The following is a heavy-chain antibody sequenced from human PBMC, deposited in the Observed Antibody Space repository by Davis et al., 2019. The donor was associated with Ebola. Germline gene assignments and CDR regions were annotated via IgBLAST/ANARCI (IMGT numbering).Heavy chain of an antibody. CDR1: NGSLSGFF. Sequence: GSLRLSCGVYNGSLSGFFWSWIRQPPGKGLEWFGEIRPGESTNYSPSLKNRLTMSMDTSKNQVSLKLKSVTAADSAVYYCARTALTSVSDSGLGYNYFGPWGQGTLVTVSS. J-gene: IGHJ5*02. CDR2: IRPGEST. V-gene: IGHV4-34*01. D-gene: IGHD4-17*01. CDR3: ARTALTSVSDSGLGYNYFGP.